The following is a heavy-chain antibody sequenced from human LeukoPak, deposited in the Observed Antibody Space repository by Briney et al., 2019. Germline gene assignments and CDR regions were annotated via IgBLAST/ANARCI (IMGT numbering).Heavy chain of an antibody. CDR3: ASKTGVVGATANYYGMDV. D-gene: IGHD1-26*01. J-gene: IGHJ6*02. Sequence: ASVKVSCKASGYTFTSYAMHWVRQAPGQRLEWMGWINAGNGNTKYSQKFQGRVTITRDTSASTAYMELSSLRSEDTAVYYCASKTGVVGATANYYGMDVWGQGTTVTVSS. V-gene: IGHV1-3*01. CDR1: GYTFTSYA. CDR2: INAGNGNT.